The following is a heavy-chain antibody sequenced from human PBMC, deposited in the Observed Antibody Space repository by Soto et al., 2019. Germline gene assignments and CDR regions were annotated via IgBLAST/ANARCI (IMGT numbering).Heavy chain of an antibody. V-gene: IGHV1-18*01. J-gene: IGHJ6*02. Sequence: QVHLVQSGAEVKKPGASVKVSCKASNETLTTYGISWVRQAPGQGLEWMGWVSGYSGHSSSAQEFQDRVIMTTDTSTNTAYMELGSLTSDDSAVYFCARDSRSSGYYYGMDVWGQGTTVTVSS. CDR3: ARDSRSSGYYYGMDV. D-gene: IGHD6-6*01. CDR2: VSGYSGHS. CDR1: NETLTTYG.